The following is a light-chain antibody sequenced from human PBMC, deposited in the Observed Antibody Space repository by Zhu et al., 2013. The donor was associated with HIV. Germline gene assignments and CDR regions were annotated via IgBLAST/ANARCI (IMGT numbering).Light chain of an antibody. CDR3: CSYAGSSTPYV. V-gene: IGLV2-23*02. Sequence: QSALTQPASVSGSPGQSITISCTGTSSDVGSYKLVSWYQHHPGKAPKLMIYEVTKRPSGVSNRFSGSKSDNTASLTISGLQAEDEADYYCCSYAGSSTPYVFGTGTKVTVL. CDR2: EVT. CDR1: SSDVGSYKL. J-gene: IGLJ1*01.